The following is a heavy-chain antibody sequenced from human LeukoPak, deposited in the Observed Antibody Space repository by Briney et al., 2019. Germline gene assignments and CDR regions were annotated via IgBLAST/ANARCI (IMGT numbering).Heavy chain of an antibody. CDR2: ISGSGGST. CDR3: ARVGGIVVLPAAIPRMGLFNV. Sequence: GGSLRLSCAASGFTFSSYAMSWVRQAPGKVLEWVSAISGSGGSTYYADSVKGRFTISRDNSKNTLYLQMNSLRAEDTAVYYCARVGGIVVLPAAIPRMGLFNVWGKGTTVTISS. V-gene: IGHV3-23*01. J-gene: IGHJ6*04. D-gene: IGHD2-2*01. CDR1: GFTFSSYA.